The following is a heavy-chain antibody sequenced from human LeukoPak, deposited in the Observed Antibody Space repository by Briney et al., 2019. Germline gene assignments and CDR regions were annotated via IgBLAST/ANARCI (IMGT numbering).Heavy chain of an antibody. CDR1: GYTFTGYY. V-gene: IGHV1-2*02. CDR3: ARLMVRGVTGGNYYMDV. Sequence: ASVKVSCKASGYTFTGYYMHWVRQAPGQGLEWMGWINPNSGGTNYAQKFQGRVTMTRDTSISTAYMELSRLRSDDTAVYYCARLMVRGVTGGNYYMDVWGEGTTVTVSS. CDR2: INPNSGGT. J-gene: IGHJ6*03. D-gene: IGHD3-10*01.